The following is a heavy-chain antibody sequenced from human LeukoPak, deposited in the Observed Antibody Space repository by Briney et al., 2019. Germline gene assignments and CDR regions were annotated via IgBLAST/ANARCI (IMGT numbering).Heavy chain of an antibody. V-gene: IGHV4-59*13. Sequence: SETLSLICTVSGSSITSYSWSWIRQPPGKGLEWIGYLIYNGNTNYNPSLRSRVTISFDSSKTQFSLKLSSVTVADTAVYYCARLYLRRSYRLDYWGQGTLVTVSS. CDR1: GSSITSYS. CDR3: ARLYLRRSYRLDY. D-gene: IGHD3-16*02. J-gene: IGHJ4*02. CDR2: LIYNGNT.